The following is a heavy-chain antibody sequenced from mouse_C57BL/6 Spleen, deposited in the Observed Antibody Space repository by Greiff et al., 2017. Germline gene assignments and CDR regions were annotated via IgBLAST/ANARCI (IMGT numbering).Heavy chain of an antibody. Sequence: EVQGVESGGGLVKPGGSLKLSCAASGFTFSSYAMSWVRQTPEKRLEWVATISDGGSYTYYPDNVKGRFTISRDNAKNNLYLQMSHLKSEDTAMYYCARGPYYSNYEGGMDYWGQGTSVTVSS. J-gene: IGHJ4*01. CDR2: ISDGGSYT. CDR1: GFTFSSYA. V-gene: IGHV5-4*01. CDR3: ARGPYYSNYEGGMDY. D-gene: IGHD2-5*01.